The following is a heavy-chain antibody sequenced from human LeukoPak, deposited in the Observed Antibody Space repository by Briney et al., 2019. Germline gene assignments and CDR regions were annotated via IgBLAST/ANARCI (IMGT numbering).Heavy chain of an antibody. D-gene: IGHD3-16*01. Sequence: GGSLRLSCAASGFSFSNYAMSWVRQAPGKGLEWVSAISGSGGSTYYADSVKGRFTISRDNSKNTLYLQMNSLRAEDTAVYYCAKWGSETAFGYWGQGTLVTVSS. J-gene: IGHJ4*02. CDR2: ISGSGGST. CDR1: GFSFSNYA. V-gene: IGHV3-23*01. CDR3: AKWGSETAFGY.